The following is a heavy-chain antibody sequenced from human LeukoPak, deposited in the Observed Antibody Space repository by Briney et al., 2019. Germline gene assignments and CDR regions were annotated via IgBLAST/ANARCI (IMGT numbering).Heavy chain of an antibody. CDR2: LRYDGSNK. V-gene: IGHV3-30*02. Sequence: GGSLRLSCAASGLTFSSYGMHWVRQAPGKGLEWVAFLRYDGSNKYYADSVTGRFNISRDNSKNTLYLQMNSLRAEDTAVYYCAKERIQLWLPNFDYWGQGNLVTVSS. D-gene: IGHD5-18*01. CDR3: AKERIQLWLPNFDY. J-gene: IGHJ4*02. CDR1: GLTFSSYG.